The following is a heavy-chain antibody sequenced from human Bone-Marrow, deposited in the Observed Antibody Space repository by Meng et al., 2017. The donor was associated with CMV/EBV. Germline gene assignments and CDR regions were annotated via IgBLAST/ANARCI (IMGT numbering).Heavy chain of an antibody. CDR2: IYPGDSDT. Sequence: EVSCKGSGYNVTNFWIAWVRQMAGKGLEWMGIIYPGDSDTRYSPSFQGQVTISADKSISTAYPQWSSLKASDTAMYYCARLGCSSTSCYFGWFDPWGQGTLVTVSS. CDR1: GYNVTNFW. CDR3: ARLGCSSTSCYFGWFDP. V-gene: IGHV5-51*01. J-gene: IGHJ5*02. D-gene: IGHD2-2*01.